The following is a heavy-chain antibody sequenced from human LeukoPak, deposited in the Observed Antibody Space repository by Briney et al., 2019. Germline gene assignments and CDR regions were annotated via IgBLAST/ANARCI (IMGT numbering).Heavy chain of an antibody. CDR2: ISGGGGST. J-gene: IGHJ6*02. D-gene: IGHD4-17*01. V-gene: IGHV3-23*01. Sequence: PGGSLRLSCAASGFTFSSYAMSWVRQAPGKGLEWVSAISGGGGSTYYADSVEGRFTISRDNSKNTLYLQMNSLRAEDTAVYYCGKDTVTSYYYGMDVWGQGTTVTVSS. CDR1: GFTFSSYA. CDR3: GKDTVTSYYYGMDV.